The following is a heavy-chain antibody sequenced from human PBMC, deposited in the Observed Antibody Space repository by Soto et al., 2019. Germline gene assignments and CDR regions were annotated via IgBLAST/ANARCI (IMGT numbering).Heavy chain of an antibody. J-gene: IGHJ4*02. CDR2: IYYSGDA. CDR3: ARWNGGDFNFDY. Sequence: SETLSLTCTVSGCSISSGSYYWSWIRQPPGKGLEWIGYIYYSGDANYNPSLKSRVTISVDTSKKQFSLKLNSVTTADTAVYYCARWNGGDFNFDYWGQGTLVTVSS. D-gene: IGHD2-21*02. CDR1: GCSISSGSYY. V-gene: IGHV4-61*01.